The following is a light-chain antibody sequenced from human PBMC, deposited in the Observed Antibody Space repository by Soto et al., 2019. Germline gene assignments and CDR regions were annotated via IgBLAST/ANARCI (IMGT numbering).Light chain of an antibody. CDR3: QQSYTTLPT. CDR2: AAS. Sequence: DIQMTQSPSSLSASVGDRVTITCRASQSVRSHLNWYQQKPGKAPKLLIYAASSLQCGVPSSFSGSGSGTYFSLNVRSLQPEDFATYYCQQSYTTLPTFGQGTKVEIK. CDR1: QSVRSH. J-gene: IGKJ1*01. V-gene: IGKV1-39*01.